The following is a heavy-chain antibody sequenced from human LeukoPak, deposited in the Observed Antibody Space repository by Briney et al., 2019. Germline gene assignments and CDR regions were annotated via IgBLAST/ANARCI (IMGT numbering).Heavy chain of an antibody. V-gene: IGHV4-39*01. CDR3: ARIRGGSGYDDY. CDR2: IYYSGST. Sequence: SEILSLTCTVSGGSISSSNYYWGWIRQPPGKGLEWIGSIYYSGSTYYNPSLKSRVTISVDTSKNQFSLKLSSVTAADTAVYYCARIRGGSGYDDYWGQGTLVTVSS. D-gene: IGHD5-12*01. CDR1: GGSISSSNYY. J-gene: IGHJ4*02.